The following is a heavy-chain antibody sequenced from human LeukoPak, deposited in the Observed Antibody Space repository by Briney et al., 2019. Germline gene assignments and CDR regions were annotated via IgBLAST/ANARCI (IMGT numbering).Heavy chain of an antibody. CDR3: ARSYYYDSSGYSDP. V-gene: IGHV1-2*02. CDR2: INPNSGGT. J-gene: IGHJ5*02. D-gene: IGHD3-22*01. Sequence: GASVKVSCKASGYTFTGYYMHWVRQAPGQGLEWMGWINPNSGGTNYAQKFQGRVTMTRDTSISTAYMELSRLRSDDTAVYYCARSYYYDSSGYSDPWGQGTLVTVSS. CDR1: GYTFTGYY.